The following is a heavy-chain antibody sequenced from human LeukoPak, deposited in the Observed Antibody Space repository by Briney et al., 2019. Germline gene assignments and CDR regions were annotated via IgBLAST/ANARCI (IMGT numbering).Heavy chain of an antibody. J-gene: IGHJ4*02. CDR1: GFTFSSYA. Sequence: PGGSLRLPCAASGFTFSSYAMSWVRQAPGKGLEWVSAISGSGGSTYYADSVKGRFTISRDNAKNSLYLQMNSLRDEDTAVYYCARDRPTDYDFWSGYPDYWGQGTLVTVSS. CDR3: ARDRPTDYDFWSGYPDY. V-gene: IGHV3-23*01. CDR2: ISGSGGST. D-gene: IGHD3-3*01.